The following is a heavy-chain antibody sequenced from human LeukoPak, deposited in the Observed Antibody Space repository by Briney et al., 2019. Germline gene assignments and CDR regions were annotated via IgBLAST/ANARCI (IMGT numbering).Heavy chain of an antibody. V-gene: IGHV3-33*06. CDR2: IWYDGNNK. J-gene: IGHJ4*02. Sequence: GGSLRLSCAASGFTYSGYGMHWVRQAPDKGLEWVAVIWYDGNNKYYAESVKGRFTISRDNSKNTLYLQMNSLRAEDTAVYYCAKDWGYTTMVSYYFDYWGQGALVTVSS. D-gene: IGHD5-18*01. CDR3: AKDWGYTTMVSYYFDY. CDR1: GFTYSGYG.